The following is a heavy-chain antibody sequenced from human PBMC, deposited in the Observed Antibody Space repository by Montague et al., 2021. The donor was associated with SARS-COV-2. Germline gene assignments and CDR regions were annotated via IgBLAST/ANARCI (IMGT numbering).Heavy chain of an antibody. V-gene: IGHV4-39*07. CDR1: GGSISSSSYY. J-gene: IGHJ6*02. Sequence: SETLSLTCTVSGGSISSSSYYWGWIRQPPGKRLEWIGSIYYSGSTYYNPSLKSRVTISVDTSKNQFSLKLSSVTAADTAVYYCARVGRQQLVRLSGMDVWGPGTTVTVSS. D-gene: IGHD6-13*01. CDR3: ARVGRQQLVRLSGMDV. CDR2: IYYSGST.